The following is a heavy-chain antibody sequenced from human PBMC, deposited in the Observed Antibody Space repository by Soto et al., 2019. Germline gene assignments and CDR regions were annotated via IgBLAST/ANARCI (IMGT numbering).Heavy chain of an antibody. V-gene: IGHV4-39*01. CDR2: IYYSGST. CDR3: ARYCSSTTCSARRSFDI. D-gene: IGHD2-2*01. J-gene: IGHJ3*02. Sequence: SETLSLTCSVSGGSISSSTYYWGWIRQPPGKGLEWIGSIYYSGSTYYNPSLKRRVTISLDTSRNQFSLMLTSVTAADTAVYYCARYCSSTTCSARRSFDIWGQGTMVTVSS. CDR1: GGSISSSTYY.